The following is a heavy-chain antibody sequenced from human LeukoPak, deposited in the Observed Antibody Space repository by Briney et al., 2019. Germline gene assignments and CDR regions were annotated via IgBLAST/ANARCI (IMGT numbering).Heavy chain of an antibody. J-gene: IGHJ6*03. D-gene: IGHD6-13*01. CDR2: ISASGGST. CDR3: ARAANSSSWYRNYYYMDV. V-gene: IGHV3-23*01. Sequence: GGSLRLSCAASGFTFSSYAMSWVRQAPGKGLQWVSAISASGGSTYYADSVKGRFTISRDNSKNTLYLQMNSLRAEDTAVYYCARAANSSSWYRNYYYMDVWGKGTTVTVSS. CDR1: GFTFSSYA.